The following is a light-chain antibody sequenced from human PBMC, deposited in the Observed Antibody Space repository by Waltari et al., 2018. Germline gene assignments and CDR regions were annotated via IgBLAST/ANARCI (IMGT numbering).Light chain of an antibody. CDR3: QQTYSTSWT. CDR2: AAS. Sequence: IQMTPSPSSLSASVGDRVPITCRASQSISTYLNWYQQTPGKAPRPLIYAASNLQSGVPSRFSGSGSGTDFTLTISSLQPEDFASFYCQQTYSTSWTFGQGTKVEIK. J-gene: IGKJ1*01. V-gene: IGKV1-39*01. CDR1: QSISTY.